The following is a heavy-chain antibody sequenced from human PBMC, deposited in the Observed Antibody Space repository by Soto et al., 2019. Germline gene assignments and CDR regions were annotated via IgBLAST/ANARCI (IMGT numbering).Heavy chain of an antibody. D-gene: IGHD3-10*01. J-gene: IGHJ6*02. CDR1: GGSISSYY. CDR3: ARQSEYYYASGRAAPLYGMDV. CDR2: VYYSGST. Sequence: SETLSLTCTVSGGSISSYYWSWIRQPPGKGLEWIGNVYYSGSTYSNPSLKSRVTISADTSKNQFSLKLSSVTAADTAVYYCARQSEYYYASGRAAPLYGMDVWGQGTAVTVSS. V-gene: IGHV4-59*04.